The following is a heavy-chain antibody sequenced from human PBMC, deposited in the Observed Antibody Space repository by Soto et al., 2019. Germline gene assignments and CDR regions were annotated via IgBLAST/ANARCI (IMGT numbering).Heavy chain of an antibody. CDR3: ALGISGKPSLDYYGLDV. CDR2: ISAHNGNA. D-gene: IGHD1-20*01. CDR1: GYTFTNYG. V-gene: IGHV1-18*01. Sequence: RASVKVSCKASGYTFTNYGINWVRQAPGQGLEWMGWISAHNGNADYTQHFQGRVTMTIDTSTSTAYMDLRSLRSDDTAVYYCALGISGKPSLDYYGLDVWGQGTTVTVSS. J-gene: IGHJ6*02.